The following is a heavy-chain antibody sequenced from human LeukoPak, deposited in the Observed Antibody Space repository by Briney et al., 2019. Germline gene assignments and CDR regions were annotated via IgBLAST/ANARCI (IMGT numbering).Heavy chain of an antibody. CDR2: INPSGAST. CDR1: GYTFTSYY. V-gene: IGHV1-46*01. Sequence: ASVKVSCKASGYTFTSYYMHWVRQAPGQGLEWMGVINPSGASTNYAQKFQGRVNMTRDTSTNTVYMELGSLRSEDTAVYYCARVAAAGFVYDKFDPWGQGTLVTVSS. CDR3: ARVAAAGFVYDKFDP. D-gene: IGHD6-13*01. J-gene: IGHJ5*02.